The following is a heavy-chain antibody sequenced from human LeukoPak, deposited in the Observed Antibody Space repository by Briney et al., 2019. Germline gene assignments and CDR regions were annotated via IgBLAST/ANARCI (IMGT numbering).Heavy chain of an antibody. CDR1: GGSFSGYY. J-gene: IGHJ6*02. Sequence: SETLSLTCVVYGGSFSGYYWSWIRQPPGKGLEWIGEINHSGSTNYNPSLKSRVTISVDTSKNQFSLKLSSVTAADTAVYYCARGFLEWPRYYYYGMDVWGQGTTVTVSS. CDR2: INHSGST. D-gene: IGHD3-3*01. CDR3: ARGFLEWPRYYYYGMDV. V-gene: IGHV4-34*01.